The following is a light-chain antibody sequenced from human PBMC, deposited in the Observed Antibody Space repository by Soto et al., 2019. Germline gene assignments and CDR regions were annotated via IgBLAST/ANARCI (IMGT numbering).Light chain of an antibody. V-gene: IGKV3-20*01. CDR3: QQYGSSPPEKT. CDR2: GAS. J-gene: IGKJ1*01. Sequence: EIVLTQSPGTLSLSPGERATLSCRASQSVSNNYLAWYQQKPGQAPRLLIYGASNRATGIADRFSGSGSGTDFALTISRLEPEDFAVYYCQQYGSSPPEKTFGQGTKVEIK. CDR1: QSVSNNY.